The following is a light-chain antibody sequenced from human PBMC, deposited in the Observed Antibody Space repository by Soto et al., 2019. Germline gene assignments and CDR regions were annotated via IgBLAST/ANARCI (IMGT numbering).Light chain of an antibody. Sequence: QSVLTQPPSASGTPGQRVTISCSGSSSNIGSNTVNWYQQLPGTAPKLLSYSNNQRPSGVPDRFSGSKSGTSASLAISVLQSEDEADYYCAAWDDSLNGLYVFGTGTKLTVL. J-gene: IGLJ1*01. CDR2: SNN. CDR1: SSNIGSNT. V-gene: IGLV1-44*01. CDR3: AAWDDSLNGLYV.